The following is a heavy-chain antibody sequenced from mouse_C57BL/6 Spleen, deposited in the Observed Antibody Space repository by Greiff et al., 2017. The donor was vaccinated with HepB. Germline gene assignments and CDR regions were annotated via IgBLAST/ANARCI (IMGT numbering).Heavy chain of an antibody. V-gene: IGHV5-4*01. CDR3: ARDRDYDVAWFAY. Sequence: VXSGGGLVKPVGSLKLSCAASGFTFSSYAMSWVRQPPDNRLEWVATISDGGNYTNYPDNVKGRFTISRDNAQNNLYLQMSHLKSEDTAMYYCARDRDYDVAWFAYWGQGTPVTVSA. J-gene: IGHJ3*01. D-gene: IGHD2-4*01. CDR2: ISDGGNYT. CDR1: GFTFSSYA.